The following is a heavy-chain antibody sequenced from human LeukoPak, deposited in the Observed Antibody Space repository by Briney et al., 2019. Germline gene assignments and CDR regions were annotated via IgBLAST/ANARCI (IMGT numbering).Heavy chain of an antibody. J-gene: IGHJ4*02. Sequence: SQTLSLTCAVSGGSISSGGYSWSWIRQPPGKGLEWIVYIHHSGSTYYNPSLKSRVTISVDRSKNQFSLKLSSVTAADTAVYYCARGSPYYYGSGSYYDSYYFDYWGQGTLVTVSS. D-gene: IGHD3-10*01. CDR1: GGSISSGGYS. V-gene: IGHV4-30-2*01. CDR2: IHHSGST. CDR3: ARGSPYYYGSGSYYDSYYFDY.